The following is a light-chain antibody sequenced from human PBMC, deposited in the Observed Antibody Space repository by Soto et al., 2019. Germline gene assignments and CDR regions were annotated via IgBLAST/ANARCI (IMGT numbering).Light chain of an antibody. J-gene: IGKJ4*01. CDR3: QQYNNPALT. CDR1: QGINTY. Sequence: DIQLTQSPSSLSASVGDRVTITYRVSQGINTYLNWYQQKPGKAPNLLIYDASNLQTGVPARFSGSGSGTHFTFTISSLQPEDIATYYCQQYNNPALTFGGGTKVEIK. V-gene: IGKV1-33*01. CDR2: DAS.